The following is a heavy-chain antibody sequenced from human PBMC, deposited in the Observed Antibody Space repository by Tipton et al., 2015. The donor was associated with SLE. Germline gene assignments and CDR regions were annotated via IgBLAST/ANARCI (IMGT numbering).Heavy chain of an antibody. D-gene: IGHD6-25*01. Sequence: LRLSCAASGFTFSSYAMSWVRQSPGKGLEWIGSIYARGNTYYNPSLKSRVTVSLDTSKNQFSLKLRSVTAADTAVYYCMRGSADFDFWGQGTLVTVSS. CDR1: GFTFSSYA. V-gene: IGHV4-38-2*01. CDR3: MRGSADFDF. J-gene: IGHJ4*02. CDR2: IYARGNT.